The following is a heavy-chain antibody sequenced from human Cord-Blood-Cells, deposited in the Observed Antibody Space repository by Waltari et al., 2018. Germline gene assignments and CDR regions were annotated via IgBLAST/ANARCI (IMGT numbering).Heavy chain of an antibody. D-gene: IGHD1-26*01. CDR2: IIPVFSAA. CDR1: GGTFSSYA. V-gene: IGHV1-69*01. CDR3: ARSSVTSGSYEDY. Sequence: QVQLVQSGAEVKKTGSSVKVSCKASGGTFSSYAISWVRQAPGQGLGWMGGIIPVFSAANYSQKVQGRGTITADESTSTAYMELGSLRSEDRAVYYCARSSVTSGSYEDYWGQGTLVTVSS. J-gene: IGHJ4*02.